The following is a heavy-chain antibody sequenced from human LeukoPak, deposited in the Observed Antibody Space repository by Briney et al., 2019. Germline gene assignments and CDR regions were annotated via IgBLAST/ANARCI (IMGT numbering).Heavy chain of an antibody. D-gene: IGHD3-10*01. V-gene: IGHV1-46*01. CDR3: ARDSDGITMVRPKPGYFDY. CDR2: INPSGGST. CDR1: GYTFTSYY. J-gene: IGHJ4*02. Sequence: ASVKVSCKASGYTFTSYYMHWVRQAPGQGLEWMGIINPSGGSTSYSQKFQGRVTMTRDTSTSTVYMELSSLISEDTAVYYCARDSDGITMVRPKPGYFDYSGQGTLVTVSS.